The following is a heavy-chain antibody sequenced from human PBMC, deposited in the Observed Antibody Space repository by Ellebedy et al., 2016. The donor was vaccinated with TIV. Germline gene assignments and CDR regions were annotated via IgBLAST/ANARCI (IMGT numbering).Heavy chain of an antibody. D-gene: IGHD4-23*01. CDR2: IGTAGDT. CDR1: GFTFSSYV. J-gene: IGHJ4*02. Sequence: GESLKISXAASGFTFSSYVMHWVRQAPRKGLEWVSTIGTAGDTFYPGSVKGRFTISRENDKNSFYLQMNSLRAGDTAVYYCARGSPDYGGNNDFDYWGQGTLVTVSS. CDR3: ARGSPDYGGNNDFDY. V-gene: IGHV3-13*01.